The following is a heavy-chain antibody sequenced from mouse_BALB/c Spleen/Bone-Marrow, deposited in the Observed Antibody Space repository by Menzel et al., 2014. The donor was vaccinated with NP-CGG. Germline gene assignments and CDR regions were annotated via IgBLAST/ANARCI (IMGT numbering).Heavy chain of an antibody. D-gene: IGHD3-3*01. Sequence: VQLQQSGPQLVRPGASVKISCKASGYSFTNYWMHWVKQRPGQGLEWIGMIDPSDSETRLNQKFKDKATLTVDKSSSTAYMQLSSPTSEDSAVYYCTSRVGDWFAYWGQGTLVTVSA. CDR3: TSRVGDWFAY. V-gene: IGHV1S127*01. CDR1: GYSFTNYW. J-gene: IGHJ3*01. CDR2: IDPSDSET.